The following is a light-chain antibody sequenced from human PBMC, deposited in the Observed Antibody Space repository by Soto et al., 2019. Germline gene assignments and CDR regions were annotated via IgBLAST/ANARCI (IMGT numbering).Light chain of an antibody. CDR3: SSYSSSTTHVV. CDR2: DVS. CDR1: SSDVGAYNY. J-gene: IGLJ2*01. Sequence: QSALTQPASVSGSPGQSITISCTGASSDVGAYNYVSWYQQHPGKAPKLIIYDVSNRPSGVSNRFSASKSGSTASLTISGLQAEDEADYYCSSYSSSTTHVVFGGGTQLTVL. V-gene: IGLV2-14*01.